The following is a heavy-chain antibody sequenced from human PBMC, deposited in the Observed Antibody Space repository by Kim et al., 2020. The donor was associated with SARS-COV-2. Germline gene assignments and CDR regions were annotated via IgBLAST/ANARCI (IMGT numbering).Heavy chain of an antibody. CDR1: GDSLSSSNFY. J-gene: IGHJ4*02. V-gene: IGHV4-39*07. D-gene: IGHD4-17*01. Sequence: SETLSLTCTVSGDSLSSSNFYWGWIRQPPGKGLEWIGSFIYSGSANYTPSLKSRVTISVYTSNNQFSLKLSSVTAADTAAYYCARTAGDYGFDYWGKGNL. CDR3: ARTAGDYGFDY. CDR2: FIYSGSA.